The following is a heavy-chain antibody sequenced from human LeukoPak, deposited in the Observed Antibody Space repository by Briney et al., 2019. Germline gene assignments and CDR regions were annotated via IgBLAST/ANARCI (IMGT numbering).Heavy chain of an antibody. CDR1: GFTFSSYG. Sequence: GGSLRLSCAASGFTFSSYGMHWVRQAPGKGLEWVAVISYDGSNKYYADSVKGRFTISRDNSKNTLYLQMNSLRAEDTAVYYCARRYCTSSTCGAYDIRGQGTKVTVSS. D-gene: IGHD2-2*01. J-gene: IGHJ3*02. CDR2: ISYDGSNK. V-gene: IGHV3-30*03. CDR3: ARRYCTSSTCGAYDI.